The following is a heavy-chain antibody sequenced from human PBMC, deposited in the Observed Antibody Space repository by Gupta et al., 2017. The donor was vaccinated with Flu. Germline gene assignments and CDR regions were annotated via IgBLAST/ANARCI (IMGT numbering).Heavy chain of an antibody. CDR1: GFTFSNYW. CDR2: VDNEGSGT. D-gene: IGHD3/OR15-3a*01. J-gene: IGHJ4*02. Sequence: SCAASGFTFSNYWMHWVRQVPGKGLVWVSRVDNEGSGTSYADSVKGRFTISRDNAKNTLYLQRNSLRAEDTAVYYCGTVFEYWGQGTLVTVSS. V-gene: IGHV3-74*01. CDR3: GTVFEY.